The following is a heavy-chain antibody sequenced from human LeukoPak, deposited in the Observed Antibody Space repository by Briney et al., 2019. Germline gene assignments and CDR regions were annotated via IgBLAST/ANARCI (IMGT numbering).Heavy chain of an antibody. Sequence: PSENLSLTCTVSGGSISSSSHYCGWIRQPPGKGLEWIGNIYYSGSTNYNPSLKSRVTISVDTSKNQFSLKLSSVTAADTAEYYCARRVAGSGYRDYWGQGTLVTVSS. CDR3: ARRVAGSGYRDY. V-gene: IGHV4-39*01. CDR1: GGSISSSSHY. J-gene: IGHJ4*02. CDR2: IYYSGST. D-gene: IGHD3-22*01.